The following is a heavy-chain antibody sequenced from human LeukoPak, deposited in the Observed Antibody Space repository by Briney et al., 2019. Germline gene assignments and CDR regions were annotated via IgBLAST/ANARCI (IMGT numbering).Heavy chain of an antibody. CDR2: VYQTVNY. Sequence: SETLSLTCTVSGGSFSDLDWNWVRQAPGKGLEGVGYVYQTVNYTSNPSPSSRLTMSIATSTNNFFLRLNSVTTADTAVYYCARGNFDKTGYFSKTNYFGDWGQGILVTVSS. V-gene: IGHV4-59*11. CDR1: GGSFSDLD. J-gene: IGHJ4*02. D-gene: IGHD3-9*01. CDR3: ARGNFDKTGYFSKTNYFGD.